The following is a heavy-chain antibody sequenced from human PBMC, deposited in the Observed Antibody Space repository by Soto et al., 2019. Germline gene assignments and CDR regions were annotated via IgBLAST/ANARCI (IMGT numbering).Heavy chain of an antibody. Sequence: ASVNVSCKSSGYTFTSYDINWVREGTGQGLEWMGWMNPNSGNTGYAQKFQGRVTMTRNTSISTAYMELSSLRSEDTAVYYCARDLSYCSGGSCYSENDAFDIWGQGTMVTVSS. CDR3: ARDLSYCSGGSCYSENDAFDI. CDR2: MNPNSGNT. D-gene: IGHD2-15*01. J-gene: IGHJ3*02. CDR1: GYTFTSYD. V-gene: IGHV1-8*01.